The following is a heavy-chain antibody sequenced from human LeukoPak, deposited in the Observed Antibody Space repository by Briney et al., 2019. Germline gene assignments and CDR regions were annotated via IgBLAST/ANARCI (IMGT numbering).Heavy chain of an antibody. CDR3: ARSRSAGY. CDR1: GFMFSSNW. J-gene: IGHJ4*02. CDR2: IKEDGTET. Sequence: GGSLRLSCAASGFMFSSNWMSWVRLAPGKGLEWMANIKEDGTETYYVDSVKGRFTISRDNAKNSLYLQMDSLRAEDTAVYYCARSRSAGYWGQGTLVTVSS. V-gene: IGHV3-7*01.